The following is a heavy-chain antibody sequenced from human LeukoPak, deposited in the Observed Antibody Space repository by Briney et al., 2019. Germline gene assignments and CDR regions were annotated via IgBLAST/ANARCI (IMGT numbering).Heavy chain of an antibody. CDR2: FDPEYGET. J-gene: IGHJ4*02. CDR1: RYILSELS. D-gene: IGHD3-10*02. V-gene: IGHV1-24*01. CDR3: VTTCWGWQPRARPDC. Sequence: ASVKVSCKVSRYILSELSMHWVRQAPGKGLEWMGGFDPEYGETIYAQRFQGRVSMTQDTSTGTAHMELSSLRSEDTAVYYCVTTCWGWQPRARPDCWGQGTLVTVSS.